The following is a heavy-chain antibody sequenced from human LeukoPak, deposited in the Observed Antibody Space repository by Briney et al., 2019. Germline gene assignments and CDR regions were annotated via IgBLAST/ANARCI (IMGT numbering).Heavy chain of an antibody. CDR3: ARDNRLSSSGWGY. Sequence: GGSLRLSCAASGFTFSSYSMNWVRQAPGKGLEWVSSISSSSSYIYYADSVKGRFTISRDNAKNSLYLQMNSLRAEDTAVYYCARDNRLSSSGWGYWGQGTLVTVSS. CDR2: ISSSSSYI. V-gene: IGHV3-21*01. J-gene: IGHJ4*02. CDR1: GFTFSSYS. D-gene: IGHD6-19*01.